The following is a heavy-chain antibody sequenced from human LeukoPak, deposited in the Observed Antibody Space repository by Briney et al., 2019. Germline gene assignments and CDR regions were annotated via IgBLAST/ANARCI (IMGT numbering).Heavy chain of an antibody. D-gene: IGHD4-17*01. CDR1: EASISRHY. CDR2: IYYGGSP. CDR3: TRHYGDAYWFDP. J-gene: IGHJ5*02. Sequence: NPSETLSLTCTVSEASISRHYWSWIRQPPGKGLEWIGYIYYGGSPSYNPSLKSRVTISVDTSKNQFSLRLSSVTAADTAVYYCTRHYGDAYWFDPWGQGTLVTVSS. V-gene: IGHV4-59*08.